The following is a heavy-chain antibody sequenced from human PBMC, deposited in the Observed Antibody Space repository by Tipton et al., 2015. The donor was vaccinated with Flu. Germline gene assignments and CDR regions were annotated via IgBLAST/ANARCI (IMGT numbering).Heavy chain of an antibody. D-gene: IGHD2-8*02. J-gene: IGHJ3*02. V-gene: IGHV4-59*08. CDR2: VYYTGYT. Sequence: TLSLTCSVSGGSINNYFWSWIRQPPGKGLEWIGYVYYTGYTKYNPSLKTRVTISRDTSQNQLSLKLSSVTAADTAVYFCARRSPSGSSAGGVWSSDSCDIWGQGRMVTVS. CDR1: GGSINNYF. CDR3: ARRSPSGSSAGGVWSSDSCDI.